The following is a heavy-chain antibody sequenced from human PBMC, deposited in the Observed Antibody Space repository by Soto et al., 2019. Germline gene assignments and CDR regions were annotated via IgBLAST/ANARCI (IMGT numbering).Heavy chain of an antibody. J-gene: IGHJ4*02. D-gene: IGHD1-7*01. CDR1: GFTFSSYS. CDR2: ISSSSSYI. Sequence: EVQLVESGGGLVKPGGSLRLSCAASGFTFSSYSMNWVRQAPGKGLEWVSSISSSSSYIYYADSVKGRFTISRDNAKNSLYLQMNRLRAEDTAVYYCARDSKRPGTTSYWGQGTLVTVSS. CDR3: ARDSKRPGTTSY. V-gene: IGHV3-21*01.